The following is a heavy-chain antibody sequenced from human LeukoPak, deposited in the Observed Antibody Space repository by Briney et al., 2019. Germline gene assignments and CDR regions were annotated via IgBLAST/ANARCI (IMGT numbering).Heavy chain of an antibody. CDR3: ARVLGYGESDY. J-gene: IGHJ4*02. Sequence: PSETLSLTCTVSGGSISSGGYSWSWIRQHPGKGLEWIGYIYYSGSTYYNPSLKSRVTISVDTSKNQFSLKLSSVTAADTAVYYCARVLGYGESDYWGQGTLVTVSS. CDR2: IYYSGST. V-gene: IGHV4-31*03. D-gene: IGHD4-17*01. CDR1: GGSISSGGYS.